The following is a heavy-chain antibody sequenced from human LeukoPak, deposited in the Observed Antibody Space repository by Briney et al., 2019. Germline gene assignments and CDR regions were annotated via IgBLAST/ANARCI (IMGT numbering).Heavy chain of an antibody. CDR2: INHSGST. D-gene: IGHD2-2*01. CDR3: ATRYCSSTSCYRWFDP. CDR1: GGSSSGYY. Sequence: SETLSLTCAVYGGSSSGYYWSWIRQPPGKGLEWIGEINHSGSTNYNPSLKSRVTISVDTSKNQFSLKLSSVTAADTAVYYCATRYCSSTSCYRWFDPWGQGTLVTVSS. J-gene: IGHJ5*02. V-gene: IGHV4-34*01.